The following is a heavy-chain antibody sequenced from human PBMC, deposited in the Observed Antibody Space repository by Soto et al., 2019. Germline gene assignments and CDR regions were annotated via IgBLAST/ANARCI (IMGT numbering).Heavy chain of an antibody. J-gene: IGHJ4*02. D-gene: IGHD6-6*01. V-gene: IGHV4-30-4*01. Sequence: SVPMSLTCPFADESVGIDYYYLPWIRQPPGKGLEWIGYIYYSGRTNYNPSLESRLTISIDTSKNHFSLKLTSVTAADTAVYYCARERSNSPHYFDSWGQGTLVTVSS. CDR3: ARERSNSPHYFDS. CDR1: DESVGIDYYY. CDR2: IYYSGRT.